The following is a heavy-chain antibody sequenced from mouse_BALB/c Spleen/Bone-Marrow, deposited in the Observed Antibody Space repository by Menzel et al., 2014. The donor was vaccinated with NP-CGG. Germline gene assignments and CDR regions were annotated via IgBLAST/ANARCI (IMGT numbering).Heavy chain of an antibody. CDR2: IYPGDGDT. CDR1: GYAFXSYW. J-gene: IGHJ3*01. V-gene: IGHV1-80*01. CDR3: ARDDGFAY. Sequence: VQLQQSGAELVRPGSSVKISCKASGYAFXSYWMNWVKQRPGQGLEWIGQIYPGDGDTSYNGKFKGKATLTADKSSSTAYMQLSSLTSEDSAVYFCARDDGFAYWGQGTLVTVSA. D-gene: IGHD2-12*01.